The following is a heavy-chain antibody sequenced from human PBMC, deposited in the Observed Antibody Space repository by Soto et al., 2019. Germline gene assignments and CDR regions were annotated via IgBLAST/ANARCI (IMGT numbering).Heavy chain of an antibody. Sequence: ASVKVSCKTSGYSFTNYFIHWVRQATGQGLEWMGWMNPNSGNTGYAQKFQGRVTMTRNTSISTAYMELSSLRSEDTAVYYCARGSYYYDFWSGHYPFDYWGQGTLVTLAS. J-gene: IGHJ4*02. CDR3: ARGSYYYDFWSGHYPFDY. CDR2: MNPNSGNT. V-gene: IGHV1-8*01. CDR1: GYSFTNYF. D-gene: IGHD3-3*01.